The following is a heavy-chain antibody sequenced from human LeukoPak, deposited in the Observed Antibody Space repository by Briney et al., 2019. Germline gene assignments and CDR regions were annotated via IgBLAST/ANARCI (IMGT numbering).Heavy chain of an antibody. D-gene: IGHD6-19*01. CDR3: ASQSYSSGSF. Sequence: RASVTVSCKASGGTFSSYAISWVRQAPGQGLEWMGRIIPILGIANYAQKFQGRVTITADKSTSTAYMELSSLRSEDTAVYYCASQSYSSGSFWGQGTLVTVSS. J-gene: IGHJ4*02. CDR1: GGTFSSYA. V-gene: IGHV1-69*04. CDR2: IIPILGIA.